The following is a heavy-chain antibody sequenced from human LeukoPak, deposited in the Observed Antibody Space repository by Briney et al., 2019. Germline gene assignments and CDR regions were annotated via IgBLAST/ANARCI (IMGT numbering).Heavy chain of an antibody. CDR2: IYYSGST. Sequence: KPSETLSLTCTVSGGSISSYYWSWIRQPPGKGLEWIGYIYYSGSTNYNPSPKSRVTISVDTSKNQFSLKLSSVTAADTAVYYCARGGVDSAYCGGDCYAGAFDIWGQGTMVTVSS. CDR1: GGSISSYY. D-gene: IGHD2-21*01. J-gene: IGHJ3*02. CDR3: ARGGVDSAYCGGDCYAGAFDI. V-gene: IGHV4-59*01.